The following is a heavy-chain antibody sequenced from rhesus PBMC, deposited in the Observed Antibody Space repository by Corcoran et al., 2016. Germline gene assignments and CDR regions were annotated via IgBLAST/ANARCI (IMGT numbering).Heavy chain of an antibody. CDR3: ARVQESWTRGFDY. CDR2: IYWDDSK. J-gene: IGHJ4*01. V-gene: IGHV2-95*01. CDR1: GFSISPTGTG. D-gene: IGHD3-3*01. Sequence: QVTLKESGPALVKPTQTLTLTCTFSGFSISPTGTGLGWIRQPPGKALEWLVSIYWDDSKYYSTSLKSRLTISKDTSKNQVVLTMTNMDPVDTATYYCARVQESWTRGFDYWGQGVLVTVSS.